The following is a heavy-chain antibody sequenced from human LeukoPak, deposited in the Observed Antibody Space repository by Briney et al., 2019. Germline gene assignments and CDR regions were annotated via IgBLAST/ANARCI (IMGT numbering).Heavy chain of an antibody. CDR2: INHSGST. CDR1: GGSFSGYY. V-gene: IGHV4-34*01. Sequence: SETLSLTCAVYGGSFSGYYWSWIRQPPGKGLEWIGEINHSGSTNYNPSLKSRVTISVDTSKNQFSLKLSSVTAADTAVYYCASSSGQHWGQGTLITVSS. D-gene: IGHD3-10*01. CDR3: ASSSGQH. J-gene: IGHJ1*01.